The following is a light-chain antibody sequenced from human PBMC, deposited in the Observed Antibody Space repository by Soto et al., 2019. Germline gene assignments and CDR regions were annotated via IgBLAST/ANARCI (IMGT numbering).Light chain of an antibody. CDR1: QSISYW. CDR2: GAS. CDR3: QQYSSSSPT. J-gene: IGKJ2*01. V-gene: IGKV1-5*01. Sequence: DIQMTQSPSTLSASVGDRVTITCRASQSISYWLAWYQQKPGKAPKLLIYGASSLESGVSSRFSGSGYGTEFTLTIDSLQPDDFATYYCQQYSSSSPTFGQGTNLEMK.